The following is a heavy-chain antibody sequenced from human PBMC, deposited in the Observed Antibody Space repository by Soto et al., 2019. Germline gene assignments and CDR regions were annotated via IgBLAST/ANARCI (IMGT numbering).Heavy chain of an antibody. J-gene: IGHJ5*02. CDR2: IYYSGRT. D-gene: IGHD6-13*01. Sequence: SETLSLTCTVSSGSISSTSYYWGWIRQPPGKGLEWIGSIYYSGRTYYNPSLKSRVTISVDTAKNQFSLKLSSVTAANTAVYYLSSQTSNWVLYNWFDPWGQGTLVTVSS. CDR1: SGSISSTSYY. V-gene: IGHV4-39*01. CDR3: SSQTSNWVLYNWFDP.